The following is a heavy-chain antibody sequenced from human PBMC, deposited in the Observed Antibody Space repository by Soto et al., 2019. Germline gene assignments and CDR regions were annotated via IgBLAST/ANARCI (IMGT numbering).Heavy chain of an antibody. V-gene: IGHV4-30-4*01. CDR2: IYYSGNT. CDR1: GGSISSGDYY. CDR3: ARDQDTAMVSDALDI. J-gene: IGHJ3*02. D-gene: IGHD5-18*01. Sequence: QVQLQESGPGLVKPSQTLSLTCTVSGGSISSGDYYWSWIRQPPGKGLEWIGYIYYSGNTYYSPSLQSRVIMSVDTSKNQFSLRLSSVTAADTDVYYCARDQDTAMVSDALDIWGQGTLVTFSS.